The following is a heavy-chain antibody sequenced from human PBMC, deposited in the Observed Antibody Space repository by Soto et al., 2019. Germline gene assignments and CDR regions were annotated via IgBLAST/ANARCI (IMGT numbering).Heavy chain of an antibody. D-gene: IGHD6-13*01. CDR3: ATEGPGIRGIDP. V-gene: IGHV3-48*02. CDR1: GFTFSSYS. CDR2: ISSSSSTI. Sequence: EVQLVESGGGLVQPGGSLRLSCAASGFTFSSYSINWVRQAPGKGLEWVSYISSSSSTIYYADSVKGRFTISRDNAKNSLYLQMNSLRDEDTAVYYCATEGPGIRGIDPWGQGTLVTVSS. J-gene: IGHJ5*02.